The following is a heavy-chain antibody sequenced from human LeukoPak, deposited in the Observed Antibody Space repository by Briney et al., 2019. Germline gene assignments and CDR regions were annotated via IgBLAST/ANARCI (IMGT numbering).Heavy chain of an antibody. Sequence: PSETLPLTCTVSGDSISSSGYYWGWIRQPPGKGLEWIASLYYSGSTYYNPSLKSRVTISLDTSKSHFSLKLTSVTAADTAVYYCAKEGRYYYYYMDVWGKGTTVTVSS. CDR3: AKEGRYYYYYMDV. J-gene: IGHJ6*03. V-gene: IGHV4-39*07. CDR1: GDSISSSGYY. CDR2: LYYSGST.